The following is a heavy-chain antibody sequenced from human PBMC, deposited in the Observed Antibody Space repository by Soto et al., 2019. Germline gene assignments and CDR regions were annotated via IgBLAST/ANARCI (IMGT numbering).Heavy chain of an antibody. Sequence: QLQLQESGPGLVKPSETLSLTCTVSGGSISSSSYYWGWIRQPPGKGLEWIGSIYYSGSTYYNPSLKSRVTISVDTSKNQFSLKLSSVTAADTAVYYCASPAVAGTLGDYWGQGTLVTVSS. CDR1: GGSISSSSYY. CDR2: IYYSGST. D-gene: IGHD6-19*01. J-gene: IGHJ4*02. V-gene: IGHV4-39*01. CDR3: ASPAVAGTLGDY.